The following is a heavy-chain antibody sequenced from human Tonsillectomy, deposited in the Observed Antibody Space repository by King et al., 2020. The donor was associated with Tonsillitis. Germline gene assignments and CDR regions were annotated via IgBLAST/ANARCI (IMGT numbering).Heavy chain of an antibody. Sequence: VQLQQSGPGLVKPSQTLSLTCAISGDSVSSNSAAWNWIRQSPSRGLEWLGRTYYRPKWDNHYAVSVKSRITINPDTSRHQFSLQLNSVTPEDTAVYYWSRDRIAVAGRYYYYYGVDVWGQGTTVTVPS. CDR2: TYYRPKWDN. V-gene: IGHV6-1*01. D-gene: IGHD6-19*01. CDR1: GDSVSSNSAA. CDR3: SRDRIAVAGRYYYYYGVDV. J-gene: IGHJ6*02.